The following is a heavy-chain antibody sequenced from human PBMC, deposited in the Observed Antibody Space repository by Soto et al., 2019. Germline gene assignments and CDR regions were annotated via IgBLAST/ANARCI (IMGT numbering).Heavy chain of an antibody. CDR3: AREEYYYDSSGSSDAFDI. J-gene: IGHJ3*02. V-gene: IGHV1-46*01. CDR2: INPSGGST. D-gene: IGHD3-22*01. Sequence: ASVKVSCKASGYTFTSYYMHWVRQAPGQGLEWMGIINPSGGSTSYAQKFQGRVTMTRDTSTSTAYMELSSLRSEDTAVYYCAREEYYYDSSGSSDAFDIWGQGTIVTVSS. CDR1: GYTFTSYY.